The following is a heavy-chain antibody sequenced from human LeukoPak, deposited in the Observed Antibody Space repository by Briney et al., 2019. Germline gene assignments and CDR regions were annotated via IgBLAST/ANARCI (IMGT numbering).Heavy chain of an antibody. CDR3: ARDGSRLRYFDWLCYGMDV. CDR1: GYTFTSYY. J-gene: IGHJ6*02. Sequence: ASVKVSCKASGYTFTSYYMHWVRQAPRQGLEWMGIINPSGGSTSYAQKFQGRVTMTRDTSTSTVYMELSSLRSEDTAVYYCARDGSRLRYFDWLCYGMDVWGQGTTVTVSS. D-gene: IGHD3-9*01. CDR2: INPSGGST. V-gene: IGHV1-46*01.